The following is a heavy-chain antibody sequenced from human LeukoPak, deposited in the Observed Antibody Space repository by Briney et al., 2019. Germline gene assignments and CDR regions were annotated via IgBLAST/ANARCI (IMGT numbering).Heavy chain of an antibody. D-gene: IGHD6-19*01. J-gene: IGHJ4*02. Sequence: RGSLRLSCAASGFTFGDYVMIWVRQVPGKGLEWVSGITASGDRTFYGDSVRGRFTVSRDNSKNTVYLQMNSLRAEDTAVYYCAKPLIAVAGTLYFDYWGQGTLVTVSS. CDR2: ITASGDRT. CDR3: AKPLIAVAGTLYFDY. V-gene: IGHV3-23*01. CDR1: GFTFGDYV.